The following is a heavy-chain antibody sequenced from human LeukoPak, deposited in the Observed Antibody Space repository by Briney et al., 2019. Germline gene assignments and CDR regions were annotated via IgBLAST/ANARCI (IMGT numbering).Heavy chain of an antibody. Sequence: ESLKISCKGSGYSFTSYWIGWVRQMPGTGLEWMGSIYPGDSDARYSPSFQGQVTISVDKSISTAYLQWSSLKASDTAMYYCARQSNYYGSGSYLFDHWGQGTLVTVSS. D-gene: IGHD3-10*01. CDR3: ARQSNYYGSGSYLFDH. CDR1: GYSFTSYW. J-gene: IGHJ4*02. CDR2: IYPGDSDA. V-gene: IGHV5-51*01.